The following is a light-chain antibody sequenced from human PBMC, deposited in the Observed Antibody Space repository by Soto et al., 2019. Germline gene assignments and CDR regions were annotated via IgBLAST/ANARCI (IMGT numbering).Light chain of an antibody. J-gene: IGKJ4*01. CDR1: QSISSY. Sequence: DIQMTQSPSSLSASVGDRVTITCRASQSISSYLNWYHQKPGKAPKLLIYAASSLQSGVPSSFSGSVSGTDFNLISSSLQPVYFATYYGQHGYSTPSHTCGGATMVEIK. V-gene: IGKV1-39*01. CDR3: QHGYSTPSHT. CDR2: AAS.